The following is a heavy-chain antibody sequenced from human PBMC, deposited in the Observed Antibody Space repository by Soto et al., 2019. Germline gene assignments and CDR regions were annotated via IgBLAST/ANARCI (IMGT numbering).Heavy chain of an antibody. V-gene: IGHV1-3*01. Sequence: ASVKVSCKASGYTFTSYAMHWVRQAPGQRLEWMGWINAGNGNTKYSQKFQGRVTITRDTSASTAYMELSSLRSEDTAVYYCALAVADPYYFDYWGQGTLVTVSS. D-gene: IGHD6-19*01. CDR3: ALAVADPYYFDY. CDR2: INAGNGNT. J-gene: IGHJ4*02. CDR1: GYTFTSYA.